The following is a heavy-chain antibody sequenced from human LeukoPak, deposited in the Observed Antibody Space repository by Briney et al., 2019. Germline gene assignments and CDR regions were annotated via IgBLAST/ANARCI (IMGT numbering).Heavy chain of an antibody. CDR1: GFTVSSNY. V-gene: IGHV3-66*01. J-gene: IGHJ4*02. CDR2: IYTGGST. Sequence: QAGGSLRLSCAASGFTVSSNYMSWVRQAPGKGLEWVSVIYTGGSTYYASSVKGRFSISRDNSKNTLYLQMNSLRAEDTAVYYCARYGSRSQAPDWGQGTLVTVSS. D-gene: IGHD3-10*01. CDR3: ARYGSRSQAPD.